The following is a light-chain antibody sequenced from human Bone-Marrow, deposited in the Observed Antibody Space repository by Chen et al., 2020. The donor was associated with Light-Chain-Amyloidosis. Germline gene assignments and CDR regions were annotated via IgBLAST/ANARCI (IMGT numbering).Light chain of an antibody. V-gene: IGKV3-20*01. Sequence: EIVLTQSPGTLSLSPGESATLSCRASQSVSSSSLAWYQQKPGQAPRLLVHGASSRATGVPDRFSGSRSGTDFTVTISRLEPEDFAMYYCQQYGSSPFTFGPGTKVDIK. J-gene: IGKJ3*01. CDR2: GAS. CDR1: QSVSSSS. CDR3: QQYGSSPFT.